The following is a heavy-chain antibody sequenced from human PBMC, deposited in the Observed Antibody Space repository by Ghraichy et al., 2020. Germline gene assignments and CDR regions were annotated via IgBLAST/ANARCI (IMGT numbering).Heavy chain of an antibody. CDR2: IDYSGRA. CDR1: GGSIYSSHYY. CDR3: ARQSRFYYYAMDA. J-gene: IGHJ6*02. D-gene: IGHD3-3*01. Sequence: SETLSLTCNVSGGSIYSSHYYWGLIHQPPGKGLEWIGSIDYSGRAYYNPSLESRLTMSLDTSKNQFSLKMKSVTVADMAVYYCARQSRFYYYAMDAWGQGSTVIVSS. V-gene: IGHV4-39*01.